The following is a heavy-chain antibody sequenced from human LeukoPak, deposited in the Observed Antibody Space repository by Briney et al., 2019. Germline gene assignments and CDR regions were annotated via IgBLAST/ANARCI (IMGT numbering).Heavy chain of an antibody. J-gene: IGHJ4*02. CDR3: AKGGIGDY. CDR2: ISWNSGSI. Sequence: GRSLRLSCAASGFTFDDYAVHWVRQAPGKGLEWVSGISWNSGSIGYADSVKGRFTLSRDNAKNSLYLQMHSLRAEDTALYYCAKGGIGDYWGQGTLVTVSS. V-gene: IGHV3-9*01. CDR1: GFTFDDYA. D-gene: IGHD6-13*01.